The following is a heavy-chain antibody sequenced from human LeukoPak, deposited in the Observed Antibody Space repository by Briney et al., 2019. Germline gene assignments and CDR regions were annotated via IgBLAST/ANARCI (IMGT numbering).Heavy chain of an antibody. J-gene: IGHJ4*02. V-gene: IGHV3-23*01. CDR1: GFTFSSYA. CDR2: ISGSGGST. Sequence: GGSLSLSCAASGFTFSSYAMSWVRQAPGKGLEWVSAISGSGGSTYYADSVKGRFTISRDNSKNTLYLQMNSLRAEDTAVYYCAKDASGYSYGYYDYWGQGTLVTVSS. D-gene: IGHD5-18*01. CDR3: AKDASGYSYGYYDY.